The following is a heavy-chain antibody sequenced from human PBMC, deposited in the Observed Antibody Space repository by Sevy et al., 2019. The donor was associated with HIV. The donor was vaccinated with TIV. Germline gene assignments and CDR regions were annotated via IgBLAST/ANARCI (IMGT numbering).Heavy chain of an antibody. Sequence: ASVKVSCKASGYTFTSYGISSVRQAPGQGLEWMGWISAYNGNTNYAQKLQGRVTMTTDTSTRTAYMELRSLRADDTAVYYWARDRAGIAVAGDYDAFDIWGQGTMVTVSS. V-gene: IGHV1-18*04. CDR2: ISAYNGNT. D-gene: IGHD6-19*01. CDR1: GYTFTSYG. CDR3: ARDRAGIAVAGDYDAFDI. J-gene: IGHJ3*02.